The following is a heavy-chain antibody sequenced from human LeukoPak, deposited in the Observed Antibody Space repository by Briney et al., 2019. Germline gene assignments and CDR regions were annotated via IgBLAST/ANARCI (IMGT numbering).Heavy chain of an antibody. J-gene: IGHJ3*02. CDR1: GGSISNYY. CDR3: ARQELAYGSGEGTFDI. Sequence: SETLSLTCTVSGGSISNYYWTWIRQPAGKGLEWIGRMYTSGNTLYNPSLKTRVTMSIDTPKNQFSLKLTSVTAADTAVYYCARQELAYGSGEGTFDIWGQGTMVTVSS. D-gene: IGHD3-10*01. CDR2: MYTSGNT. V-gene: IGHV4-4*07.